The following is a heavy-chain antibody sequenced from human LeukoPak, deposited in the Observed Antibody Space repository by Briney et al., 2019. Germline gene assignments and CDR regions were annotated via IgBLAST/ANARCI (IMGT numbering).Heavy chain of an antibody. Sequence: PGGTLRLSCAASGFTFSDYGMYWVRQAPGKGLEWVAFIRYDGSNKYNADSVKGRFTISRDNSKNTLYLQMNSLRAEDTAVYYCAKLALPWAAHGRLPFDYWGQGPLVTVSS. J-gene: IGHJ4*02. D-gene: IGHD6-13*01. V-gene: IGHV3-30*02. CDR3: AKLALPWAAHGRLPFDY. CDR1: GFTFSDYG. CDR2: IRYDGSNK.